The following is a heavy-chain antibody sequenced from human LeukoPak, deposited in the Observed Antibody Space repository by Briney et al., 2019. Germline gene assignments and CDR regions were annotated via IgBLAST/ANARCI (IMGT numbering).Heavy chain of an antibody. V-gene: IGHV3-74*01. D-gene: IGHD4-17*01. Sequence: GGSLRLSCAASGFTFSDSAMSWARQAPGKGLVWVSRINIDERTTSYADSVRGRFTISRDYAKNTLYLQMYSLRDEDTAVYYCTRTTTETTYFDYWGQGTLVTVSS. CDR3: TRTTTETTYFDY. CDR2: INIDERTT. J-gene: IGHJ4*02. CDR1: GFTFSDSA.